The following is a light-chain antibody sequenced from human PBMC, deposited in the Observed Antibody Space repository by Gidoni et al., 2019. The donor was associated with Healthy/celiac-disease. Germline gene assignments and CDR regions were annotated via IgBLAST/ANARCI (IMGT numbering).Light chain of an antibody. Sequence: ALTQPPPAPGPPGQSVTISCTGTSSDVGGYNYVSWYQQHPGKAPKLVIDEVSKRPSGVPDRFAGSKSGTTASLAVSGLQAEDEADYYCSSYAGSKDLEVFGGGTKLTVL. V-gene: IGLV2-8*01. J-gene: IGLJ2*01. CDR3: SSYAGSKDLEV. CDR2: EVS. CDR1: SSDVGGYNY.